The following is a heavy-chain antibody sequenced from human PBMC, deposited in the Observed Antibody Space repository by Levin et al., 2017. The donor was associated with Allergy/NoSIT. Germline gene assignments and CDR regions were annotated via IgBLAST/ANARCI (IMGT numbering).Heavy chain of an antibody. CDR1: GFTFDDYV. CDR3: AKDLYSSSWYHYQYGMDV. V-gene: IGHV3-9*01. Sequence: PGGSLRLSCAASGFTFDDYVMHWVRQAPGKGLEWVSGISWNSGSVTYADSVKGRFTISRDNANNSLYLQMNSLRPEDTALYYCAKDLYSSSWYHYQYGMDVWGLGTTVTVSS. J-gene: IGHJ6*02. CDR2: ISWNSGSV. D-gene: IGHD6-13*01.